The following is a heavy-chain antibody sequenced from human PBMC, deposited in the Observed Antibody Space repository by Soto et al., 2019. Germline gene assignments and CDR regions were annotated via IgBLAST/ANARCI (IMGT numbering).Heavy chain of an antibody. V-gene: IGHV3-9*01. CDR1: GFPFDDYA. CDR2: ISWNSGSI. CDR3: AKVGYSSSHGPLDN. J-gene: IGHJ4*02. Sequence: GGSLRLSCAASGFPFDDYAMHWVLQAPGKGLEWVSGISWNSGSIGYADSVKGRFTISRDNAKNSLYLQMNSLRAEDTALYYCAKVGYSSSHGPLDNWGQGTLVTVSS. D-gene: IGHD6-13*01.